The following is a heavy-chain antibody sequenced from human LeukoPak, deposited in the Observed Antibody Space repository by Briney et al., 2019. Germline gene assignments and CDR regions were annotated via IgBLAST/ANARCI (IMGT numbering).Heavy chain of an antibody. J-gene: IGHJ3*02. CDR3: ARRILDAFDI. D-gene: IGHD2-15*01. V-gene: IGHV3-30*14. CDR1: GFAFSSYA. CDR2: ISYDGSNK. Sequence: GGSLRLSCAASGFAFSSYAMHWVRQAPGKGLEWVAVISYDGSNKYYADSVKGRFTISRDNSKNTLYLQMNSLRAEDTAVYYCARRILDAFDIWGQGTMVTVSS.